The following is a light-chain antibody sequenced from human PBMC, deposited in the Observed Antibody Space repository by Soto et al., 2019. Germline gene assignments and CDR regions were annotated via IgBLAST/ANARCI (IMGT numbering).Light chain of an antibody. Sequence: SSELTQPPSVSVSPGQTARITCSGDALPKQYAYWYQQKPGQAPVLVIYKDSERPSGIPERFSGSSSGTTVTLTISGVKAEDEADYYCQSADSSGTYHVVFGGGTKLTVL. CDR2: KDS. CDR1: ALPKQY. J-gene: IGLJ2*01. V-gene: IGLV3-25*03. CDR3: QSADSSGTYHVV.